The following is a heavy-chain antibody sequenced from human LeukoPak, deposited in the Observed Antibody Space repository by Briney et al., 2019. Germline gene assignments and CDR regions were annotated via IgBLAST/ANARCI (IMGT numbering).Heavy chain of an antibody. CDR1: GGSFSGYY. J-gene: IGHJ3*02. V-gene: IGHV4-34*01. CDR3: ARRGIVVVVAANDAFDI. D-gene: IGHD2-15*01. CDR2: INHSGGT. Sequence: SETLSLTCAVYGGSFSGYYWSWIRQPPGKGLEWIGEINHSGGTNYNPSLKSRVTISVDTSKNQFSLKLSSVTAADTAVYYCARRGIVVVVAANDAFDIWGQGTMVTVSS.